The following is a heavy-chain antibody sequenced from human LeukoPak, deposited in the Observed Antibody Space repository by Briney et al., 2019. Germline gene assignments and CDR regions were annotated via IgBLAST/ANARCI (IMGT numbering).Heavy chain of an antibody. CDR3: ARANPLYETYYFAC. J-gene: IGHJ4*02. CDR1: GFTFSSYS. Sequence: PGASLTLSCAPSGFTFSSYSMNSVRQAPGEGLEWVSSISSSSTYIYYADSVKGRFTISRDNAKNSLYLQMNSLRAEDTAVYYCARANPLYETYYFACWGEGTLVTVSS. D-gene: IGHD5/OR15-5a*01. CDR2: ISSSSTYI. V-gene: IGHV3-21*01.